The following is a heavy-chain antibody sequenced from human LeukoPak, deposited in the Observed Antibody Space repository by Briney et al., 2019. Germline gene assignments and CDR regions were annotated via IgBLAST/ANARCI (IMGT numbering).Heavy chain of an antibody. V-gene: IGHV3-9*01. J-gene: IGHJ4*02. Sequence: GRSLRLSCAASGFTFDDYAMHWVRQAPGKGLEWVSGISWNSGSIGYADSVKGRFTISRDNAKNSLYLQMNSLRVEDTALYYCAKEIQGSGSYRYFDYWGQGTLVTVSS. CDR2: ISWNSGSI. CDR3: AKEIQGSGSYRYFDY. D-gene: IGHD3-10*01. CDR1: GFTFDDYA.